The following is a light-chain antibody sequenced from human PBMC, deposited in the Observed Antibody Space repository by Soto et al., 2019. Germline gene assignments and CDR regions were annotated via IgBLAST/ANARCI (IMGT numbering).Light chain of an antibody. CDR2: ATS. CDR1: QDISKF. V-gene: IGKV1-27*01. Sequence: DIQMTQSQSSLSASAGDRVTITCRASQDISKFLAWYQQKPGKVPRLLIYATSTLDSGVPSRFSGSGTGTDFTLTISSLQPEDVATYYCQNYKSAPWTFGQGTKVETK. CDR3: QNYKSAPWT. J-gene: IGKJ1*01.